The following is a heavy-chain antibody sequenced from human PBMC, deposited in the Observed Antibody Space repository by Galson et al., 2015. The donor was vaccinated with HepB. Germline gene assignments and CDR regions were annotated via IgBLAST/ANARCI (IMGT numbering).Heavy chain of an antibody. J-gene: IGHJ6*02. CDR2: IMPFFGTA. Sequence: SVKVSCKASGGTFSSHAVSWVRQAPGQGLEWMGGIMPFFGTANYAQKFQDRVTISADKSTSTAYMELSSLRSEDTAVYYCARGVVDTAMRTYYYAMDVWGQGTTVIVSS. CDR1: GGTFSSHA. V-gene: IGHV1-69*06. CDR3: ARGVVDTAMRTYYYAMDV. D-gene: IGHD5-18*01.